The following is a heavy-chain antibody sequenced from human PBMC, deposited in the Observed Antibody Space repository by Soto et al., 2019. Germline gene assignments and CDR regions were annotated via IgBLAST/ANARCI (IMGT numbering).Heavy chain of an antibody. CDR2: IYYSGST. D-gene: IGHD2-2*01. V-gene: IGHV4-59*01. CDR1: GGSISGYY. CDR3: ARGGLYCSTTSCYSDAFDI. Sequence: QVQLQESGPGLVKPSETLSLTCTVSGGSISGYYWSWIRQPPGKGLKWIGYIYYSGSTNYNPSPKSRVTISLDTSRDQFSLKLSSVTAADTAVYYCARGGLYCSTTSCYSDAFDIWGQGTMVTVSS. J-gene: IGHJ3*02.